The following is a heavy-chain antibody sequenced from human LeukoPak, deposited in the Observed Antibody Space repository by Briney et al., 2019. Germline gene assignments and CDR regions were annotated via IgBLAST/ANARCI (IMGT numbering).Heavy chain of an antibody. CDR1: GGSISSGDYY. Sequence: PSQTLSLTCTVSGGSISSGDYYWSWIRQPPGKGLEWIGYIYYSGSTYYNPSLKSRVTISVDTSKNQFSLKLNSVTAADTAVYYCARGDTIFGVVIPGGNAFDIWGQGTMVTVSS. D-gene: IGHD3-3*01. CDR2: IYYSGST. J-gene: IGHJ3*02. V-gene: IGHV4-30-4*08. CDR3: ARGDTIFGVVIPGGNAFDI.